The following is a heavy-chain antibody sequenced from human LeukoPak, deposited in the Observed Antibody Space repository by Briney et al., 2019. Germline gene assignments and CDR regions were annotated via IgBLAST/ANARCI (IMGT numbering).Heavy chain of an antibody. Sequence: SETLSLTCTVSGGSISSSSYYWGWIRQPPGKGLEWIGSIYYSGSTNYNPSLKSRVTISVDTSKNQFSLKLSSVTAADTAVYYCARANYGYSSGWYGWYLDYWGQGTLVTVSS. CDR2: IYYSGST. J-gene: IGHJ4*02. D-gene: IGHD6-19*01. CDR1: GGSISSSSYY. V-gene: IGHV4-39*07. CDR3: ARANYGYSSGWYGWYLDY.